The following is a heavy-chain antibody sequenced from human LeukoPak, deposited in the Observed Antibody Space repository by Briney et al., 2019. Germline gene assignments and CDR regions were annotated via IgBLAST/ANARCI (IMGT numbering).Heavy chain of an antibody. CDR3: AGHANGNRYYFDY. V-gene: IGHV4-39*01. J-gene: IGHJ4*02. CDR1: GGSINSNSYY. CDR2: IYYSGST. D-gene: IGHD1-14*01. Sequence: SETLSLTCTVSGGSINSNSYYWGWIRQPPGKGLEWIGSIYYSGSTYYNPSLKSRVTISVDTSKNQFSLKLSSVTAADTAVYYCAGHANGNRYYFDYWGQGTLVTVSS.